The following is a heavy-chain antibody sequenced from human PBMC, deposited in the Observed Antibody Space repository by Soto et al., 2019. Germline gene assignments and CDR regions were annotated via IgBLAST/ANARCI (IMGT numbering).Heavy chain of an antibody. CDR2: IIPIFGTA. D-gene: IGHD1-26*01. CDR1: GGTFSRYA. V-gene: IGHV1-69*13. CDR3: ARAIVGPTTTGWLDP. Sequence: SVEVSCKASGGTFSRYAISWVLQAPGQGLEWMGGIIPIFGTANYAQKFQGRVTITADESTSTAYMELSSLRFEDTAVYYCARAIVGPTTTGWLDPWGQGTLVTVSS. J-gene: IGHJ5*02.